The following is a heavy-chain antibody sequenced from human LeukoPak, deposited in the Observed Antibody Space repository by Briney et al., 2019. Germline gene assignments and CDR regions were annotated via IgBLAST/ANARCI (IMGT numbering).Heavy chain of an antibody. V-gene: IGHV3-53*05. Sequence: GGSLRLSCAASGFTVSSNYMSWVRQAPGKGLEWVSVIYSGGSTYYADSVKGRFTISRDNSENTLYLQMNSLGAEDTAMYYCARGDTIFGVLGSYYFDSWGQGTLVTVSS. CDR1: GFTVSSNY. D-gene: IGHD3-3*01. CDR3: ARGDTIFGVLGSYYFDS. CDR2: IYSGGST. J-gene: IGHJ4*02.